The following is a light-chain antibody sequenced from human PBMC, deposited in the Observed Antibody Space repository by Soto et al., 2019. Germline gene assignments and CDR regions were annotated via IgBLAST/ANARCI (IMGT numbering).Light chain of an antibody. J-gene: IGLJ1*01. V-gene: IGLV2-14*01. CDR2: DVS. CDR1: SSDVGGYNY. Sequence: QSALTPPASVSGSPGQSITISCTGTSSDVGGYNYVSWYQQHPGKAPKFIIYDVSNRPSGVSNRFSGSKSGNTASLTISGLQAEDEADYYCSSYTTSNTRQIVFGTGTKLTVL. CDR3: SSYTTSNTRQIV.